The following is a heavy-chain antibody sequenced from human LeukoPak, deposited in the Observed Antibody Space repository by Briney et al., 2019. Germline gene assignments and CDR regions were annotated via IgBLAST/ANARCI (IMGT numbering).Heavy chain of an antibody. V-gene: IGHV4-59*01. J-gene: IGHJ5*02. CDR2: IYSSGST. CDR3: ARDASDSSGWYWFDP. CDR1: GGSISSYY. Sequence: SETLSLTCTVSGGSISSYYWSWIRQPPGKGLEWIGYIYSSGSTNYNPSLKSRVTISVDTSKNQFSLKLSSMTAADTAVYYCARDASDSSGWYWFDPWGQGTLVTVSS. D-gene: IGHD6-19*01.